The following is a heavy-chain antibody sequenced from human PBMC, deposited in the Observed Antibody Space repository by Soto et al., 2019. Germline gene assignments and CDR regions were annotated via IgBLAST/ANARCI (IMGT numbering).Heavy chain of an antibody. CDR3: ARGLAPLPVFAFDI. J-gene: IGHJ3*02. Sequence: QGTLKESGPTLVKPTQTLTLTCSFSGFSLSTSGVGVGWISQSPGKALEWLALIYWSGDEHYRPSLKSRLSIIKDTSKNHVVLIMTDMDPVDTATYYCARGLAPLPVFAFDIWGQGTMVTVSS. CDR1: GFSLSTSGVG. CDR2: IYWSGDE. V-gene: IGHV2-5*01. D-gene: IGHD6-6*01.